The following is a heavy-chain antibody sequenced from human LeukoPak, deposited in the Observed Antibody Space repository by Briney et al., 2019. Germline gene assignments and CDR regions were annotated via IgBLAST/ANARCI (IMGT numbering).Heavy chain of an antibody. CDR3: AKAGGGSCHSALDF. V-gene: IGHV3-23*01. Sequence: PGGSLRLSCAASQFSFSSYAMSWVRQAPGRGLEWVSSICASGSGTYYAGSVKGRFTISRDNSKNTLDLQMNSLRAEDTAVYYCAKAGGGSCHSALDFWGQGTLVTVSS. J-gene: IGHJ4*02. CDR1: QFSFSSYA. CDR2: ICASGSGT. D-gene: IGHD2-15*01.